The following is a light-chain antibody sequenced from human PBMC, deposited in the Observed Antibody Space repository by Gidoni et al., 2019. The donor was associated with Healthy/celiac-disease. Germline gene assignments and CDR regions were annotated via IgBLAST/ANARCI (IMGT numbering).Light chain of an antibody. CDR3: QQSDSTPFT. V-gene: IGKV1-39*01. Sequence: DIQMTQSPSSLSASVGDRVTITCRASQSISSYLNWYQQKPGKAPNLLISAASSLQSGVPSRFSGSGPGTDLTLTSSSLQPEDSATYYCQQSDSTPFTFGPGIKVDIK. CDR1: QSISSY. CDR2: AAS. J-gene: IGKJ3*01.